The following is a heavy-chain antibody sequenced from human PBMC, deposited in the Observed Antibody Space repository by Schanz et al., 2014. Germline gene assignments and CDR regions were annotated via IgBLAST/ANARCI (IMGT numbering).Heavy chain of an antibody. V-gene: IGHV3-53*01. CDR3: AKVREWWPYYFDY. CDR1: GFTVSTNY. Sequence: VQLVESGGGVVQPGGSLRLSCAVSGFTVSTNYMSWVRQAPGKGLEWVSSLYIGGGSTRYADSVKGRFIISRDSSKNTLFLQMNSLRADDTAVYYCAKVREWWPYYFDYWGQGTLVTVSS. D-gene: IGHD2-15*01. CDR2: LYIGGGST. J-gene: IGHJ4*02.